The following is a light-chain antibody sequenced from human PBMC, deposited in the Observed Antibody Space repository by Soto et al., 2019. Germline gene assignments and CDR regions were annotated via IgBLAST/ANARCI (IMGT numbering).Light chain of an antibody. CDR3: SSYTITSAYWV. Sequence: QSVLTQPASVSGSPGQSITISCTGTSSDIGDYKYVSWYQQHPGNPPKLIIYDVSDRPSGVSNRFSGSKSSNTASLTISGLQAEDEANYYCSSYTITSAYWVFGGGTKLTVL. CDR2: DVS. CDR1: SSDIGDYKY. V-gene: IGLV2-14*03. J-gene: IGLJ3*02.